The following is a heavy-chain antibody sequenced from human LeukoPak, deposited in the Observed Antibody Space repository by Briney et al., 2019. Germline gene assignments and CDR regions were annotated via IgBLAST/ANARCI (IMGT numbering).Heavy chain of an antibody. Sequence: SETLSLTCAVYGGSFSGYYWSWIRQPPGKGLEWIGEINHSGSTNYNPSLKSRVTISVDTSKNQFSLKLSSVTAADTAVYYCARLARYFDWLLSSKNRYYYYYYMDVWGKGTTVTISS. CDR1: GGSFSGYY. V-gene: IGHV4-34*01. J-gene: IGHJ6*03. D-gene: IGHD3-9*01. CDR3: ARLARYFDWLLSSKNRYYYYYYMDV. CDR2: INHSGST.